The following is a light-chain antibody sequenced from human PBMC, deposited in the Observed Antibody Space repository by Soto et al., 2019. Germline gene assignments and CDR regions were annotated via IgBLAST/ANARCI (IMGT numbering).Light chain of an antibody. V-gene: IGLV1-51*02. CDR1: SSDIGNNY. CDR2: ETD. J-gene: IGLJ1*01. Sequence: QSVLTQPPSVSAAPGQKVTISCSGSSSDIGNNYVSWYQHPPGTAPKLLIYETDKRLSGIPDRFSGSKSGTSATLGITGLQTGDEADYYCGTWDSSLSADVFGTGTKVTV. CDR3: GTWDSSLSADV.